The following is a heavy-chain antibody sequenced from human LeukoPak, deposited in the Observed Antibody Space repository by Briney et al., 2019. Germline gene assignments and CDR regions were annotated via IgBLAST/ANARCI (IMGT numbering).Heavy chain of an antibody. J-gene: IGHJ4*02. V-gene: IGHV3-53*05. CDR1: GFTVSSNY. CDR3: ARALEVAGEDY. CDR2: IYGGGST. D-gene: IGHD6-19*01. Sequence: GGSLRLSCAASGFTVSSNYMSWVRQAPGKGLEWVSAIYGGGSTSYADSVKGRFTISRDNCKNTLYLQMHSLRAEDTAGYYCARALEVAGEDYWGKGTLVTVSS.